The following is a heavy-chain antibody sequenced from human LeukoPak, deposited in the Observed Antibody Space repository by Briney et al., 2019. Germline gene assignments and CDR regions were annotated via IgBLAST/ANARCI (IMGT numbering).Heavy chain of an antibody. CDR1: GGSISSYH. D-gene: IGHD6-13*01. CDR3: ARRTGIAAPTGLYNWFDP. CDR2: IYYSGST. V-gene: IGHV4-59*01. J-gene: IGHJ5*02. Sequence: SETLSLTCTVSGGSISSYHWSWIRQPPGKGREWIGYIYYSGSTNYNPSLKSRVTISVDTSKNQFSLKLSSVTAADTAVYYCARRTGIAAPTGLYNWFDPWGQGTLVTVSS.